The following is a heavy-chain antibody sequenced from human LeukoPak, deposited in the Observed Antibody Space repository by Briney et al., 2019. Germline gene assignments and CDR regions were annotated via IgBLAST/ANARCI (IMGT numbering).Heavy chain of an antibody. J-gene: IGHJ4*02. CDR1: DGSISSAGYY. CDR2: IYYSGST. CDR3: ASWDSSSPRGDY. Sequence: SETLSLTCIVSDGSISSAGYYWTWIRQPPGKGLEWIGYIYYSGSTNYNPSLKSRVTISVDTSKNQFSLKLSSVTAADTAVYYCASWDSSSPRGDYWGQGTLVTVSS. D-gene: IGHD6-6*01. V-gene: IGHV4-61*08.